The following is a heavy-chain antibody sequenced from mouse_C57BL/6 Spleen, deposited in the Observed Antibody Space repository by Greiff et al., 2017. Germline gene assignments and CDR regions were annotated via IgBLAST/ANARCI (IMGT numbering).Heavy chain of an antibody. J-gene: IGHJ1*03. CDR3: ARGATVGDWYFDV. Sequence: VKLQESGPELVKPGASVKISCKASGYAFSSSWMNWVKQRPGMGLEWIGRIYPGDGDTNYNGKFKGKATLTADKSSSTAYMQLSSLTSEDSAVYFCARGATVGDWYFDVWGTGTTVTVSS. CDR1: GYAFSSSW. D-gene: IGHD1-1*01. V-gene: IGHV1-82*01. CDR2: IYPGDGDT.